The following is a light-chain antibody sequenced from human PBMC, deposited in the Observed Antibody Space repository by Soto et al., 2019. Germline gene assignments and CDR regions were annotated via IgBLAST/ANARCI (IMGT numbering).Light chain of an antibody. CDR2: GAS. CDR1: QSVSFN. J-gene: IGKJ4*01. CDR3: QQYNNWPPLT. Sequence: EIVMTQSPVTLSVSPGERATLSCRASQSVSFNLAWYQQKPGQAPRLLIYGASTRATGIPARFSGSGSGTEFTLTISSLQSEDFAVYYCQQYNNWPPLTFGGGTKVEIK. V-gene: IGKV3-15*01.